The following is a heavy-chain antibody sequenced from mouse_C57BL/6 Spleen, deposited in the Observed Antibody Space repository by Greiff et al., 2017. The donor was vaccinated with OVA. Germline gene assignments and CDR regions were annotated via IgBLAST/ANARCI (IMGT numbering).Heavy chain of an antibody. V-gene: IGHV1-82*01. CDR3: ARGGDFDY. Sequence: VKLMESGPELVKPGASVKISCKASGYAFSSSWMNWVKQRPGKGLEWIGRIYPGDGDTNYNGKFKGKATLTADKSSSTAYMQLSSLTSEDSAVYVCARGGDFDYWGQGTTLTVSS. CDR2: IYPGDGDT. CDR1: GYAFSSSW. J-gene: IGHJ2*01.